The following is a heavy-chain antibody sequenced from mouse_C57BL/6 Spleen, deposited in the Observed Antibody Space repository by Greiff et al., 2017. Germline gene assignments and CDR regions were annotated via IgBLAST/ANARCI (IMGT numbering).Heavy chain of an antibody. CDR2: IRNKANGYTT. Sequence: EVKLVESGGGLVQPGGSLSLSCAASGFTFTDYYMSWVRQPPGKALEWLGFIRNKANGYTTEYSASVKGRFTISRDNSQSILYRQMNALRAEDSATYYCSRSPGSRDAMYCWGQGTSVTVAS. CDR3: SRSPGSRDAMYC. J-gene: IGHJ4*01. V-gene: IGHV7-3*01. D-gene: IGHD1-1*01. CDR1: GFTFTDYY.